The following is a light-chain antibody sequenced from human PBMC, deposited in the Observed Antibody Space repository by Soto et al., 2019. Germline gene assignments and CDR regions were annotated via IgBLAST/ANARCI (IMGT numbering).Light chain of an antibody. V-gene: IGLV2-23*02. CDR1: SSDVGSYNL. CDR3: CSYAGSSTYV. CDR2: EVS. Sequence: QSVLTQPASVSGSPGQSITISCTGTSSDVGSYNLVSWYQQHPGKAPKLMIYEVSKRPSGVSNRSSGSKSDNTASLTIFGLRAEDEADFYCCSYAGSSTYVLGTGTRATV. J-gene: IGLJ1*01.